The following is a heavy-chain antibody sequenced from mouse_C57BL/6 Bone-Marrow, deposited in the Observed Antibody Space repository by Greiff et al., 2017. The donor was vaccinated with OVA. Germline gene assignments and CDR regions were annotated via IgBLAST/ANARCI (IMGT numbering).Heavy chain of an antibody. CDR1: GYSITSGYY. CDR2: ISYDGSN. V-gene: IGHV3-6*01. Sequence: DVHLVESGPGLVKPSQSLSLTCSVTGYSITSGYYWNWIRQFPGNKLEWMGYISYDGSNNYNPSLKNRISITRDTSKNQFFLKLNSVTTEDTATYYCASDYYGSSSAWFAYWGQGTLVTVSA. J-gene: IGHJ3*01. D-gene: IGHD1-1*01. CDR3: ASDYYGSSSAWFAY.